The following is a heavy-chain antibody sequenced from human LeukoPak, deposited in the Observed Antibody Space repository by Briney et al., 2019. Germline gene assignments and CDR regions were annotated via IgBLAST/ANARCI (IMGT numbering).Heavy chain of an antibody. CDR3: ARDIDTGYVGDAFDV. Sequence: GGSLRLSCAASGFTFSSYEMSWVRQAPGKGLEWVSYISSSGSTIYYADSVKGRFTISRDNAKNSLYLQMNSLRAEDTAVYYCARDIDTGYVGDAFDVWGQGTKVIVSS. CDR1: GFTFSSYE. CDR2: ISSSGSTI. V-gene: IGHV3-48*03. J-gene: IGHJ3*01. D-gene: IGHD5-12*01.